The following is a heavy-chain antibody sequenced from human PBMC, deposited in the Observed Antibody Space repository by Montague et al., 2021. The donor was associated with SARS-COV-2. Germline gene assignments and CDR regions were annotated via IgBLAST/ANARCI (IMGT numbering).Heavy chain of an antibody. Sequence: SETLSLTCTVSGDSIRNSDYSWGWVRQPPGNGLEWIGSIYNGGSTFYNPSLKSRVTIFVDTSKNQFSLKLSSVTAADTAVYYCATRTRYPQNDFGFWGQGTLVTVSS. CDR1: GDSIRNSDYS. D-gene: IGHD1-14*01. J-gene: IGHJ4*02. CDR3: ATRTRYPQNDFGF. V-gene: IGHV4-39*01. CDR2: IYNGGST.